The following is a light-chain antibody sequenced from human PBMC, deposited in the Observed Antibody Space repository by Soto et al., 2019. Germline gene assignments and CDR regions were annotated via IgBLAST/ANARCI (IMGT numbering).Light chain of an antibody. CDR2: SND. Sequence: QSVLTQPPSASGTPGQRVTISCSGSNSNIGSNFVHWYQQVPGTAPKLLLYSNDQRPSGVADRLSASKSGPAASLAISGLRSEYDADSYGAVCSGSLSGLELGRVTKLTVL. CDR3: AVCSGSLSGLE. V-gene: IGLV1-47*02. J-gene: IGLJ2*01. CDR1: NSNIGSNF.